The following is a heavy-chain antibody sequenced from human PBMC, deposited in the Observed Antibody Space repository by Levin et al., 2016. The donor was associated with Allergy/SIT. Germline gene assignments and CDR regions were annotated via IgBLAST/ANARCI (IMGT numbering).Heavy chain of an antibody. J-gene: IGHJ6*02. CDR2: ISGSGDKT. CDR1: GFSFSSYV. D-gene: IGHD3-3*01. CDR3: AKDRLGVVVDAMDV. Sequence: GSLRLSCEASGFSFSSYVMSWVRQAPGKGLEWVSGISGSGDKTYYADSVQGRFTMSRDNSKNTLFLQMNSLRAEDTAVYYCAKDRLGVVVDAMDVWGQGTTVTVSS. V-gene: IGHV3-23*01.